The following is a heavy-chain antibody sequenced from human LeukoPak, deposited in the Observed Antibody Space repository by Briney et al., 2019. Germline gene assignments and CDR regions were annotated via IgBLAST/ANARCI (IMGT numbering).Heavy chain of an antibody. V-gene: IGHV5-51*01. CDR1: GYSYSSYW. Sequence: SGESLKISCKGSGYSYSSYWIGWVRQMPGKGLEWMGIIYPGDSDTRYSPSFQGQVTISADKSISTAYLQWSSLKASDTAMYYCARSIRPARTGYYIFDYWGQGTLVTVSS. J-gene: IGHJ4*02. CDR3: ARSIRPARTGYYIFDY. D-gene: IGHD3/OR15-3a*01. CDR2: IYPGDSDT.